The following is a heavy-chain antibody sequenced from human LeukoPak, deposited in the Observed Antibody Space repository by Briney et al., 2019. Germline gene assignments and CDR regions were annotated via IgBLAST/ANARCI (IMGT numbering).Heavy chain of an antibody. D-gene: IGHD2/OR15-2a*01. CDR3: ARTRIAFDY. Sequence: PSETLSLTCTVSGGSISSYYWSWIRQPPGKGLEWIGYIYYSGSTNYNPSLKSRVTISVDTSKNQFSLKLSSVTAADTAVYYCARTRIAFDYWGQGTPVTVSS. V-gene: IGHV4-59*01. CDR1: GGSISSYY. CDR2: IYYSGST. J-gene: IGHJ4*02.